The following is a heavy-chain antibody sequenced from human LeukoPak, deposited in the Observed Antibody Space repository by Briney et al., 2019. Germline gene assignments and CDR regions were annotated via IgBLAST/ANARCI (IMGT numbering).Heavy chain of an antibody. CDR1: GFTFTSSA. CDR2: INPSGGST. D-gene: IGHD3-16*01. J-gene: IGHJ5*02. V-gene: IGHV1-46*01. Sequence: ASVKVSCKASGFTFTSSAMQWVRQAPGQGLEWMGIINPSGGSTSYAQKFQGRVTMARDMSTSTVYMELSSLRSEDTAVYYCARARGGANWFDPWGQGTLVTVSS. CDR3: ARARGGANWFDP.